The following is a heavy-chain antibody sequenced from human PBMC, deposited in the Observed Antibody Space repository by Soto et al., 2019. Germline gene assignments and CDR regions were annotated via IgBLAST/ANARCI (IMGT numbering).Heavy chain of an antibody. CDR1: GFTFSDHY. CDR2: TRNKANSYTT. V-gene: IGHV3-72*01. D-gene: IGHD4-17*01. CDR3: ARNGDYVA. Sequence: EVQLVESGGGLVQPGGSLRLSCAASGFTFSDHYMDWVRQAPGKGLEWVGRTRNKANSYTTEYAASVKGRFTISRDDSKNSLYLQMNSLKTEDTAVYYCARNGDYVAWGQGTLVTVSS. J-gene: IGHJ5*02.